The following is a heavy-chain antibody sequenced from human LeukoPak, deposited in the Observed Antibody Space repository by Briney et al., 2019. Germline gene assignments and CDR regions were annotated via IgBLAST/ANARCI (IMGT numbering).Heavy chain of an antibody. CDR1: GFTFSSYG. V-gene: IGHV3-30*03. Sequence: GGSLRLSCAASGFTFSSYGMHWVRQAPGKGLEWVAVISYDGSNKYYADSVKGRFTISRDNSKSTVHLQMNYLRAEDSAVYFCARAAYGSGAAYVNYYGMDVWGQGTTVTVSS. CDR2: ISYDGSNK. CDR3: ARAAYGSGAAYVNYYGMDV. D-gene: IGHD3-10*01. J-gene: IGHJ6*02.